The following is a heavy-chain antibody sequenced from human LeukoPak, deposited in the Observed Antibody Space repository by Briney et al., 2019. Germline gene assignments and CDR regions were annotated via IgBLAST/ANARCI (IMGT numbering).Heavy chain of an antibody. J-gene: IGHJ4*02. D-gene: IGHD2-2*01. Sequence: ASVKVSCKASGYTFTSYGISWVRQAPGQGLEWMGWISAYNGNTNYAQKLQGRVTMTTDTSTSTAYMELRSLRSDDTAVYYCARLEDIVVVQAARYFDYWGQGTLVTVSS. V-gene: IGHV1-18*01. CDR3: ARLEDIVVVQAARYFDY. CDR1: GYTFTSYG. CDR2: ISAYNGNT.